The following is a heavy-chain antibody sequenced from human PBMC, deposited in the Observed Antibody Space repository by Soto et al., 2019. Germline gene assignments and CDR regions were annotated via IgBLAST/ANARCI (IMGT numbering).Heavy chain of an antibody. CDR2: ISSSSSTI. V-gene: IGHV3-48*01. CDR1: GFTFSSYS. CDR3: ARDLATPGIAVDGPDY. Sequence: EVQLVESGGGLVQPGGSLRLSCAASGFTFSSYSMNWVRQAPGKGLEWVSYISSSSSTIYYADSVKGRFTISKDNAKRSLYLQMNSLRAEDTAVYYCARDLATPGIAVDGPDYWGQGTLVTVSS. D-gene: IGHD6-19*01. J-gene: IGHJ4*02.